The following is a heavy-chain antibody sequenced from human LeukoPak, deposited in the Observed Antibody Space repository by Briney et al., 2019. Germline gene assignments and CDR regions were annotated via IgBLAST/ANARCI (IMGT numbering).Heavy chain of an antibody. V-gene: IGHV1-69*04. J-gene: IGHJ4*02. CDR2: IIPILGIA. Sequence: GASVKVSCKASGGTFSRYAISWVRQAPGQGLEWMGRIIPILGIANYAQKFQGRVTITADKSTSTAYMELSSLRSEDTAVYYCARVFSGGSYSFDYWGQGTLVTVSS. D-gene: IGHD1-26*01. CDR1: GGTFSRYA. CDR3: ARVFSGGSYSFDY.